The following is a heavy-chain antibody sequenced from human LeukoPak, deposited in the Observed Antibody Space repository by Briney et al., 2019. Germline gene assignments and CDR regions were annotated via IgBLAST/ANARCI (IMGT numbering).Heavy chain of an antibody. CDR1: GFTFSNYY. CDR2: ISSSGSTI. D-gene: IGHD1-1*01. Sequence: KPGGSLRLACAASGFTFSNYYLSWIRQAPGKGLEWGSFISSSGSTIDYADSVKGRFSISRDNGKNSLYLQMNSLRVEDTAVYYCGKGGRMETDYQYMDVWGKGATVTVSS. V-gene: IGHV3-11*01. CDR3: GKGGRMETDYQYMDV. J-gene: IGHJ6*03.